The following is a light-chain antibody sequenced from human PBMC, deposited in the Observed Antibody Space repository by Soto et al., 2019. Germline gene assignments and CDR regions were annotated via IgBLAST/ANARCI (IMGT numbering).Light chain of an antibody. CDR3: QHYGNSLWT. CDR2: DAS. Sequence: EVVLTQSPGTLSLSPGERATLPCRASQSVRSTYLAWYQQKPGQAPRLLIYDASSRATDIPDRFSGSGSGTDFTLTISRLEPEDFAVYYCQHYGNSLWTFGQGTKVDIK. J-gene: IGKJ1*01. V-gene: IGKV3-20*01. CDR1: QSVRSTY.